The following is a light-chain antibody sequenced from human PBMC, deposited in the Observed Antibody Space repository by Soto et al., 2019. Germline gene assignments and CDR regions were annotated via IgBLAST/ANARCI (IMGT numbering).Light chain of an antibody. CDR3: SSYTRSSTYV. Sequence: QSALTQPASVSGSPGQSITISCTGTSSDVGGYNYVSWYQQHPGKAPKLMIYDVSNRPSGVSNRFSGSKFGNTASLTISGLHAEDEADYYCSSYTRSSTYVFGTGTKLTV. J-gene: IGLJ1*01. CDR1: SSDVGGYNY. V-gene: IGLV2-14*01. CDR2: DVS.